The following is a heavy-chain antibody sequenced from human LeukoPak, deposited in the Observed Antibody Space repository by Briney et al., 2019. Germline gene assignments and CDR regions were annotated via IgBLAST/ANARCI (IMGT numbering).Heavy chain of an antibody. CDR2: IYSGGST. Sequence: GGSLRLSCAASGFTVSSNYMSWVRQAPGKGLGWVSVIYSGGSTYYADSVKGRFTISRDNSKNTLYLQMNSLRAEDTAVYYCARAVRGTDYYDSSGLGWYYFDYWGQGTLVTVSS. CDR1: GFTVSSNY. CDR3: ARAVRGTDYYDSSGLGWYYFDY. V-gene: IGHV3-53*01. D-gene: IGHD3-22*01. J-gene: IGHJ4*02.